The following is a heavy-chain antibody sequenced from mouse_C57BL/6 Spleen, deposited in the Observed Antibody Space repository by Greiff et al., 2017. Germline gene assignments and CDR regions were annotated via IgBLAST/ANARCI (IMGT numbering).Heavy chain of an antibody. CDR1: GYSITSGYD. D-gene: IGHD4-1*01. J-gene: IGHJ2*01. CDR2: ISYSGSN. CDR3: ARAPGLDDFDY. Sequence: EVQLQQSGPGMVKPSQSLSLTCTVTGYSITSGYDWHWIRHFPGNKLEWMGYISYSGSNNYNPTLKSRISITHDTSKNHFFLKLNSVTTEDTATADCARAPGLDDFDYWGQGTTLTVSS. V-gene: IGHV3-1*01.